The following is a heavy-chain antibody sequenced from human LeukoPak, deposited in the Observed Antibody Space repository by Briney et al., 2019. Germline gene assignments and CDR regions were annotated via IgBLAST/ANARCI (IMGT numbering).Heavy chain of an antibody. Sequence: PGRSLRLSCAASGFTFSSYGMHWVRQAPGKGLEWVAVISYDGSNKYYADSVKGRFTIPRDNSKNTLYLQMNRLRAEDAAVYYCAKAPVTTCSGAYCYPFDYWGQGTLVTVSS. CDR2: ISYDGSNK. CDR3: AKAPVTTCSGAYCYPFDY. V-gene: IGHV3-30*18. CDR1: GFTFSSYG. J-gene: IGHJ4*02. D-gene: IGHD2-21*01.